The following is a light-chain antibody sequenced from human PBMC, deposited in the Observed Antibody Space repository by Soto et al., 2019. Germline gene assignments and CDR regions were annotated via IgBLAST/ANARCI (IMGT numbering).Light chain of an antibody. J-gene: IGKJ4*01. V-gene: IGKV1-27*01. CDR3: QKCKVAPFT. CDR1: QDIGNF. CDR2: AAS. Sequence: DIQMTQSPSSLSAFVGDRVTITCRASQDIGNFLAWYQQKPGKVPKLLIYAASTLQSGVPSRFSGSGSGTDFTLTISSLQPEDVATYYCQKCKVAPFTFGRGTKVEIK.